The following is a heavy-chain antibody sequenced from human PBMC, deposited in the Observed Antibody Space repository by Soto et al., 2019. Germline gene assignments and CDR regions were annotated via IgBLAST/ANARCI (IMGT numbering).Heavy chain of an antibody. Sequence: GGSLRLSCAASGFTFSSYGMHWVRQAPGKGLEWVAGITGGCDGTYYADSVKGRFTISRDNSKHTLYLQMTSLRAEDTAIYYCAKSTYYDLLTGYDAFDMWGQGTMVTVSS. CDR2: ITGGCDGT. J-gene: IGHJ3*02. CDR3: AKSTYYDLLTGYDAFDM. D-gene: IGHD3-9*01. V-gene: IGHV3-23*01. CDR1: GFTFSSYG.